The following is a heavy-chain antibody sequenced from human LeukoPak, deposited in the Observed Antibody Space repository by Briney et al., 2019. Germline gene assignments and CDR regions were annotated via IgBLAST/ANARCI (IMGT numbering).Heavy chain of an antibody. CDR2: IYPGDSDT. CDR1: GYSFTSYW. Sequence: GESLKISCKGSGYSFTSYWIGWVRQMPGKGLEWMRIIYPGDSDTRYSPSFQGQVTISADKSISTAYLQWSSLKASDTAMYYCARRVEVVVPAAIDWFDPWGQGTLVTVSS. D-gene: IGHD2-2*01. J-gene: IGHJ5*02. V-gene: IGHV5-51*01. CDR3: ARRVEVVVPAAIDWFDP.